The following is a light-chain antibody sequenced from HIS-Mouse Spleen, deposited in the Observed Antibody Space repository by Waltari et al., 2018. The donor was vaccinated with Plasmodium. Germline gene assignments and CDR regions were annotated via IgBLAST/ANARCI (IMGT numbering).Light chain of an antibody. CDR2: RNN. CDR1: SSNIGSNY. J-gene: IGLJ3*02. V-gene: IGLV1-47*01. CDR3: AAWDDSLSGRDWV. Sequence: QSVLTQPPSASGTPGQRVTISCSGSSSNIGSNYVYWYQQRPGTAPKLLIYRNNQRPSGVPDRFSGSKSGTSASLAISGLRSEDEADYDCAAWDDSLSGRDWVFGGGTKLTVL.